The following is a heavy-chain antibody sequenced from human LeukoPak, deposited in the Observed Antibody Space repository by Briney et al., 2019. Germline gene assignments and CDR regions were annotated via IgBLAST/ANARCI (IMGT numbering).Heavy chain of an antibody. CDR2: IYGSGNT. Sequence: SETLSLTCTVSGASISSWYWSWIRQPPGKGLEWIGYIYGSGNTNCNPSLKSRVTMSIDTSKNQFSLKLTSVTAADTATYYCARETSLAGFASGLGFNYWGQGILVTVSS. V-gene: IGHV4-59*01. D-gene: IGHD6-19*01. CDR3: ARETSLAGFASGLGFNY. J-gene: IGHJ4*02. CDR1: GASISSWY.